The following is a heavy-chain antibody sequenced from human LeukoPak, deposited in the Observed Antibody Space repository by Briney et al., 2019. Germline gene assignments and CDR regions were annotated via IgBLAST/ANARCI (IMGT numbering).Heavy chain of an antibody. V-gene: IGHV3-73*01. CDR1: GFIFSRNS. D-gene: IGHD3-10*01. CDR2: IRSKANNYAT. CDR3: TTGTGEYYFDY. Sequence: GGSLRLSCAASGFIFSRNSMNWVRQASGKGPEWVGRIRSKANNYATAYAASVKGRFTISRDDSKNTAYLQMNNLKLEDTAVYYCTTGTGEYYFDYWGQGTLVTVSS. J-gene: IGHJ4*02.